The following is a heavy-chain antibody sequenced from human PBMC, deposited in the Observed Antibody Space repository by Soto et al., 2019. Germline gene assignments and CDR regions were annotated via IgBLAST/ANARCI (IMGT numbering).Heavy chain of an antibody. CDR1: GYTFTSYG. V-gene: IGHV1-18*01. CDR3: ASTSPSIAARPASFYYYMDV. Sequence: ASVKVSCKASGYTFTSYGISWVRQAPGQGLEWMGWISAYNGNTNYAQKFQGRVTMTTDTSTSTAYMELRSLRSEDTAVYYCASTSPSIAARPASFYYYMDVWGKGTTVTVSS. J-gene: IGHJ6*03. D-gene: IGHD6-6*01. CDR2: ISAYNGNT.